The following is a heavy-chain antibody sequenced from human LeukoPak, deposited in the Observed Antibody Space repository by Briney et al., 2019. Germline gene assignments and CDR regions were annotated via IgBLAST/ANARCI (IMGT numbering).Heavy chain of an antibody. CDR3: ARLSSSWYGFDY. V-gene: IGHV4-39*01. J-gene: IGHJ4*02. CDR2: IYYSGST. D-gene: IGHD6-13*01. CDR1: GGSISSSSYY. Sequence: SETLSLTCTVSGGSISSSSYYWGWIRQPPGKGLEWIGSIYYSGSTYYNPSLKSRVTISVDTSKNQFSLKLSSVTAAGTAVYYCARLSSSWYGFDYWGQGTLVTVSS.